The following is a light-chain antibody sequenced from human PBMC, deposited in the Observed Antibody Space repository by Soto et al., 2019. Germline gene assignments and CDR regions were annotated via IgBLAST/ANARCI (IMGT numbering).Light chain of an antibody. V-gene: IGKV3-15*01. CDR2: GAS. CDR1: QSVSSN. Sequence: EIVMTQSPATLSVSPGERATLSCRASQSVSSNLAWYQQNPGQAPRLLIYGASTRATGIPARFSGSGCGTGFTLTISSLQSEDFAVYYCQQYNNWHPWTFGQGTKVEIK. J-gene: IGKJ1*01. CDR3: QQYNNWHPWT.